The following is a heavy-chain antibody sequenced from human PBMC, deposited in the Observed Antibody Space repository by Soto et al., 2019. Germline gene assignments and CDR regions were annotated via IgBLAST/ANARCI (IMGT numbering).Heavy chain of an antibody. J-gene: IGHJ4*02. CDR2: ISYDGSNK. Sequence: GSLRLSCAASGFTFRSYAMHWVRQAPGKGLEWVAVISYDGSNKYYADSVKGRFTISRDNSKNTLYLQMNSLRAEDTAVYYCVRDTSNIIVKTFDLWGQGNLVTVPS. CDR1: GFTFRSYA. V-gene: IGHV3-30-3*01. CDR3: VRDTSNIIVKTFDL. D-gene: IGHD2-21*01.